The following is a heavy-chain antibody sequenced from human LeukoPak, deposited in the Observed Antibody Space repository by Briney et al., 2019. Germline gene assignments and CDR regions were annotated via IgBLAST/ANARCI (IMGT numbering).Heavy chain of an antibody. Sequence: GGSLRLSCAASGFTFSNYELIWVRQAPGKGLEWVSSISSSSSYIYYADSVKGRFTISRDNAKNSLYLQMNSLRAEDTAVYYCASYLRGYMDVWGKGTTVTVSS. V-gene: IGHV3-21*01. CDR2: ISSSSSYI. CDR1: GFTFSNYE. CDR3: ASYLRGYMDV. D-gene: IGHD3-10*01. J-gene: IGHJ6*03.